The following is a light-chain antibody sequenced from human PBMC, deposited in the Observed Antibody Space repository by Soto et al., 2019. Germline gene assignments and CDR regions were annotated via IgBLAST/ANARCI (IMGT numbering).Light chain of an antibody. Sequence: IVLTQSPGTLSLSPGERVTLSCRASQSVTTILAWYQHKPGQAPTLLMSGASNRASGVPVRFSGSGSGTDFTLTITRLEPEDFALYYCQQYGGSPITFGLGTRLETK. V-gene: IGKV3-20*01. CDR3: QQYGGSPIT. CDR1: QSVTTI. CDR2: GAS. J-gene: IGKJ5*01.